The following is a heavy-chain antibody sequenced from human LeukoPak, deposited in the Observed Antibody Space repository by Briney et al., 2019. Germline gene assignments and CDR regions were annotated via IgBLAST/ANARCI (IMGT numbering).Heavy chain of an antibody. V-gene: IGHV4-61*02. Sequence: PSQTLSLTCTVSGDSIISGTYYWTWIRQPAGKGLEWIGRVYTSGSTSYNPSLKSRVTMSVDTSKNQFSLKLSSVTAADTAVYYCARLASSGVPFDYWGQGTVVTVSS. CDR1: GDSIISGTYY. CDR2: VYTSGST. D-gene: IGHD1-26*01. J-gene: IGHJ4*02. CDR3: ARLASSGVPFDY.